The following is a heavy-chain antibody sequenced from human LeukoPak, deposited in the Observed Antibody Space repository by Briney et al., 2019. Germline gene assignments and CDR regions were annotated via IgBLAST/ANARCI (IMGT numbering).Heavy chain of an antibody. Sequence: PSETLSLTCTVSGGPISSYYWSWIRQPPGKGLEWIGYIYYSGSTNYNPSLKSRVTISVDTSKNQFSLKLSSVTAADTAVYYCARMIPFDPWGQGTLVTVSS. D-gene: IGHD3-16*01. J-gene: IGHJ5*02. CDR1: GGPISSYY. V-gene: IGHV4-59*01. CDR2: IYYSGST. CDR3: ARMIPFDP.